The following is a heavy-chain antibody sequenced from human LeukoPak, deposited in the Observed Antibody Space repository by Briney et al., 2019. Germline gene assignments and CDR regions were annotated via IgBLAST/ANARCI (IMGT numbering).Heavy chain of an antibody. CDR3: AKSLRFLEWLIGY. CDR2: ISSSSSTI. Sequence: GGSLRLSCAASGFTFSSYSMNWVRQAPGKGLEWVSYISSSSSTIYYADSVKGRFTISRDNAKNSLYLQMNSLRAEDTAVYYCAKSLRFLEWLIGYWGQGTLVTVSS. D-gene: IGHD3-3*01. CDR1: GFTFSSYS. J-gene: IGHJ4*02. V-gene: IGHV3-48*04.